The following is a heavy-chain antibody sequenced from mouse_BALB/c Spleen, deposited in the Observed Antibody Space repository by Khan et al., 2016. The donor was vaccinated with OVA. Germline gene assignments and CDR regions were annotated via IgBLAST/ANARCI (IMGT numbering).Heavy chain of an antibody. J-gene: IGHJ2*01. CDR1: GYIFTSYW. D-gene: IGHD3-2*02. Sequence: VQLQQSGAELVRPGASVKLSCKTSGYIFTSYWIHWVKQRSGQGLEWIARIYPGTDNSYYNEKFKDKATLTADKSSSTAYMQLSSLKSEDSDVYFCLREEALYHFDHWGQGTTLTVSS. V-gene: IGHV1S132*01. CDR2: IYPGTDNS. CDR3: LREEALYHFDH.